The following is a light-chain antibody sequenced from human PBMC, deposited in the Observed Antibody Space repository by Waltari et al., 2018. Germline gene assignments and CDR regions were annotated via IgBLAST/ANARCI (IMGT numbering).Light chain of an antibody. V-gene: IGKV1-27*01. CDR2: GAS. CDR3: QKYNSAPLT. CDR1: RGITNN. J-gene: IGKJ4*01. Sequence: DIQMTQSPSSLSASVGDRVTITCRASRGITNNLAWYQQKPGKVPKLLIYGASTLQSGVPSRFSGSGSGTDFTLTISSLQPEDVATYFCQKYNSAPLTFGGGTKVEIK.